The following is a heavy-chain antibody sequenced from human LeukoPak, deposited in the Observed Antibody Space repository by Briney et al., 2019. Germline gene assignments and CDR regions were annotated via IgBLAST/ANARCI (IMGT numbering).Heavy chain of an antibody. CDR2: INTNTGNP. V-gene: IGHV7-4-1*02. J-gene: IGHJ4*02. D-gene: IGHD1-26*01. CDR3: ARIQVGGSFDY. Sequence: GASVKVSCKASGYTFTNYAMNWVRQATGQGLEWMGWINTNTGNPTYAQGFTGRFVFSLDTSLTTAYLQISNLKPEDTALYYCARIQVGGSFDYWGQGTLVTVSS. CDR1: GYTFTNYA.